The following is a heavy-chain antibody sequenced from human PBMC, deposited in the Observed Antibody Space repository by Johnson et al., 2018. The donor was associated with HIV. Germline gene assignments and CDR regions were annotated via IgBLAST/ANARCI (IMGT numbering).Heavy chain of an antibody. Sequence: VQVVESGGGLVQPGRSLRLSCAASGFIFDDFAMHWVRQVPGKGLEWVSRINSDGSSTSYADSVKGRFTISRDNAKNTLYLQMNSLRAEDTAVYYCARGGKSYYGAFDIWGQGTMVTVSS. CDR2: INSDGSST. D-gene: IGHD3-10*01. CDR3: ARGGKSYYGAFDI. V-gene: IGHV3-9*01. J-gene: IGHJ3*02. CDR1: GFIFDDFA.